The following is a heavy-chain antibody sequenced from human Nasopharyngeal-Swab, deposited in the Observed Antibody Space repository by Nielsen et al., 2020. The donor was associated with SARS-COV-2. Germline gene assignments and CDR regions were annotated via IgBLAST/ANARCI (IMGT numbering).Heavy chain of an antibody. CDR1: GGSISSSSYY. CDR3: ARGGGFGDLWANWFDP. Sequence: SETLSFTCTVPGGSISSSSYYWGWIRQPPGKGLEWIGSIYYSGSTYYNPSLKSRVTISVDTSKNQFSLKLSSVTAADTAVFYCARGGGFGDLWANWFDPWGQGTLVTVSS. CDR2: IYYSGST. D-gene: IGHD3-10*01. V-gene: IGHV4-39*01. J-gene: IGHJ5*02.